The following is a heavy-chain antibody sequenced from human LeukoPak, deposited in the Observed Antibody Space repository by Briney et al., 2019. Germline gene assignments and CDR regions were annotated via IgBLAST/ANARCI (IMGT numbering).Heavy chain of an antibody. CDR3: ARGQGGISAAGHYFDY. CDR1: GGSFSGYY. D-gene: IGHD6-13*01. Sequence: TSETLSLTCAVYGGSFSGYYWSWIRQPPGKGLEWIGQITHSGSTNYNPSLKSRVTISVETSKNQFSLKLNSVTAADTAVYYCARGQGGISAAGHYFDYWGQGTLVTVSS. J-gene: IGHJ4*02. CDR2: ITHSGST. V-gene: IGHV4-34*01.